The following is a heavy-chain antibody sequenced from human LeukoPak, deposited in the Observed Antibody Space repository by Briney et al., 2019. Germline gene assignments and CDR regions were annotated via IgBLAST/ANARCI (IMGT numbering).Heavy chain of an antibody. CDR3: AKDHYYGSSGYPTGNGNDAFDI. Sequence: GGSLRLSCAASGLTFSTYTMNWVRQAPGKGLEWVSSISSSSSYLYYADSVKGRFTISRDNSKNTLYLQMNSLRAEDTAVYYCAKDHYYGSSGYPTGNGNDAFDIWGQGTMVTVSS. CDR1: GLTFSTYT. D-gene: IGHD3-22*01. J-gene: IGHJ3*02. V-gene: IGHV3-21*04. CDR2: ISSSSSYL.